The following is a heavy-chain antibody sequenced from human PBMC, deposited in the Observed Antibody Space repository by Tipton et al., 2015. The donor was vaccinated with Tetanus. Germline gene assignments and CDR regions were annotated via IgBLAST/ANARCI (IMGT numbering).Heavy chain of an antibody. CDR2: INHSGST. CDR3: ARGLSRFDP. J-gene: IGHJ5*02. V-gene: IGHV4-34*01. Sequence: LRLSCAVYGGSFSGYYWSWIRQPPGKGLEWIGEINHSGSTNYNPSLKSRVTISVDTSKNHFSLKLSSVTAADTAVYYCARGLSRFDPWGQGTLVTVSS. CDR1: GGSFSGYY.